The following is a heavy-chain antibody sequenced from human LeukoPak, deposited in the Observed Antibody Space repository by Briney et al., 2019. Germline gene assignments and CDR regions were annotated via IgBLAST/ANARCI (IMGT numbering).Heavy chain of an antibody. CDR3: ARDGRGRYYYDSSGYSQDY. J-gene: IGHJ4*02. CDR1: GYTFNGYY. D-gene: IGHD3-22*01. V-gene: IGHV1-2*02. CDR2: INPNSGGT. Sequence: ASVKVSCKASGYTFNGYYMHWVRQAPGQGLEWMGWINPNSGGTSYAQKFQGRVTMTRDTSISTDYMELSRLRSDDTAVYYCARDGRGRYYYDSSGYSQDYWGQGTLVTVSS.